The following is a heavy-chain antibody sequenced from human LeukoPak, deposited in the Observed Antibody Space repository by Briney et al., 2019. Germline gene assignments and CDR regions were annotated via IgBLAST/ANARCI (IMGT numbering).Heavy chain of an antibody. D-gene: IGHD1-26*01. J-gene: IGHJ4*02. CDR1: GGSFSGYY. V-gene: IGHV4-34*01. CDR3: ARGRARAATYRVGRYFDY. Sequence: PSETLSLTCAVYGGSFSGYYWSWIRQPPGKGLEWIGEINHSGSTNYNPSLKSRVTISVDTSKNQFSLKLSSVTAADTAVYYCARGRARAATYRVGRYFDYWGQGTLVTVSS. CDR2: INHSGST.